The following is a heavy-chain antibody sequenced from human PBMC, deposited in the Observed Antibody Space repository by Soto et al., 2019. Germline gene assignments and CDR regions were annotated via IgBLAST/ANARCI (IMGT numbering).Heavy chain of an antibody. Sequence: SETLSLTCTVSGGSISSGDYYWSWIRQPPGKGLEWIGYIYYSGSTYYNPSLKSRVTISVDTSKNQFSLKPSSVTAADTAVYYCALRVEDSGYDLDYWAQGTLVTVSS. J-gene: IGHJ4*02. CDR2: IYYSGST. V-gene: IGHV4-30-4*01. D-gene: IGHD5-12*01. CDR3: ALRVEDSGYDLDY. CDR1: GGSISSGDYY.